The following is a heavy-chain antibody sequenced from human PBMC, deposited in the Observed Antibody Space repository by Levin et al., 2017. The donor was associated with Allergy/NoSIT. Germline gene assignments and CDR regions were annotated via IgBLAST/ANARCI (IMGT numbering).Heavy chain of an antibody. Sequence: GESLKISCKASGYTFTGYYMHWVRQAPGQGLEWMGWINPNSGGTNYAQKFQGWVTMTRDTSISTAYMELSRLRSDDTAVYYCARGAPVLLWFGELSSGNWFDPWGQGTLVTVSS. V-gene: IGHV1-2*04. D-gene: IGHD3-10*01. CDR2: INPNSGGT. J-gene: IGHJ5*02. CDR3: ARGAPVLLWFGELSSGNWFDP. CDR1: GYTFTGYY.